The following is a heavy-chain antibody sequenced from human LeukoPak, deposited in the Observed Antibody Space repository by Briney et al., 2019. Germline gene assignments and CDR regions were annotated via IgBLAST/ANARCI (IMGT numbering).Heavy chain of an antibody. CDR3: ARATRYCSSTSCNNWFDP. D-gene: IGHD2-2*01. J-gene: IGHJ5*02. Sequence: LPGGSLRLSCAASGFTFGSYSMTWVRQAPGKGLEWLSYISSSGHTTYYADSVKGRFTISRDNAKNSLYLQMNSLRAEDTDVYYCARATRYCSSTSCNNWFDPWGQGTLVTVSS. CDR1: GFTFGSYS. CDR2: ISSSGHTT. V-gene: IGHV3-48*04.